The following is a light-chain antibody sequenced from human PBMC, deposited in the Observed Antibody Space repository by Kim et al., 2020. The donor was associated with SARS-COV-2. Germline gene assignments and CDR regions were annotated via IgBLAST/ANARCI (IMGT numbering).Light chain of an antibody. CDR2: GAS. V-gene: IGKV3-15*01. Sequence: SPGERATLSCRASHSVSSNLFWYHQKPVQPPTLLLYGASTSTTSIPARFSSSGSGANFSITISSMQSEDFAVYYCQQYNSWPLRTFGPGTKVDIK. CDR1: HSVSSN. CDR3: QQYNSWPLRT. J-gene: IGKJ1*01.